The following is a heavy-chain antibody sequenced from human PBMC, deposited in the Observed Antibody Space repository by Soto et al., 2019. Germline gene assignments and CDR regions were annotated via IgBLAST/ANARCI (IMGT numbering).Heavy chain of an antibody. Sequence: SETLSLTCTVSGGFISSGGYYWSWIRQPPGKGLEWIGYIYYGGSTNYNPSLKSRVTISVDTSKNQFSLKLSSVTAADTAVYYCARSRSGSYYDDYWGQGALVTVSS. D-gene: IGHD1-26*01. J-gene: IGHJ4*02. CDR3: ARSRSGSYYDDY. V-gene: IGHV4-61*08. CDR1: GGFISSGGYY. CDR2: IYYGGST.